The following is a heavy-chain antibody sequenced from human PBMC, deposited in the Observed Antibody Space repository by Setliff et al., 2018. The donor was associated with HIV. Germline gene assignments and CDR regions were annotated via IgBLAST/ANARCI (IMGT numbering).Heavy chain of an antibody. D-gene: IGHD6-19*01. V-gene: IGHV1-8*02. CDR2: MNPNSGNT. CDR3: ARAVSEWRQWLVLEWFDP. CDR1: GYTFISYD. Sequence: GASVKVSCKVSGYTFISYDINWVRQATGQGLEWMGWMNPNSGNTGYAQKFQGRVTMTRNTSISTAYMELSSLRSEDTAVNYCARAVSEWRQWLVLEWFDPWGQGTLVTVSS. J-gene: IGHJ5*02.